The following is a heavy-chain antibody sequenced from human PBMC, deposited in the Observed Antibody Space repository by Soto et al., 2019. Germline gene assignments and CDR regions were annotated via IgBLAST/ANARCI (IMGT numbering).Heavy chain of an antibody. D-gene: IGHD6-13*01. CDR1: WGEISRISVA. CDR2: TYYRSKWYN. J-gene: IGHJ4*02. CDR3: ARGGSSSWYYFDY. Sequence: SYSLTHTCTTSWGEISRISVAWEWLKKKPSRGLEWLGRTYYRSKWYNDYAVSVKSRITINPDTSKNQFSLQLNSVTPEDTAVYYGARGGSSSWYYFDYWVQGTLVIVFS. V-gene: IGHV6-1*01.